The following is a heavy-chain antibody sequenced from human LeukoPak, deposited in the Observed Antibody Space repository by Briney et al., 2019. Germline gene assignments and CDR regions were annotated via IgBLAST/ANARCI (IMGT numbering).Heavy chain of an antibody. D-gene: IGHD5-12*01. CDR2: IYPGDSDT. J-gene: IGHJ6*03. V-gene: IGHV5-51*01. CDR3: ARHKGIVATGYYYMDV. Sequence: RGESLKISGKGSGYSFTSYWIGWVRQMPGKGLEWMGSIYPGDSDTRYSPSFQGQVTISADKSISTAYLQWSSLKASDTAMYYCARHKGIVATGYYYMDVWGKGTTVTVSS. CDR1: GYSFTSYW.